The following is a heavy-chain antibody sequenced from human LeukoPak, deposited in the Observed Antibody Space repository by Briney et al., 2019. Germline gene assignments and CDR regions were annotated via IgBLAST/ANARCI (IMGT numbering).Heavy chain of an antibody. CDR3: ARGGGTTIIAGFDY. CDR2: IYYSGTT. V-gene: IGHV4-39*07. J-gene: IGHJ4*02. CDR1: GGSISSSNYY. D-gene: IGHD3-22*01. Sequence: SETLSLTCTVSGGSISSSNYYWGWIRQPPGKGLEWIGSIYYSGTTYYKPSLKSRVTISIDTSKNQFSLKLSSVTAADTAVYYCARGGGTTIIAGFDYWGQGTLVTVSS.